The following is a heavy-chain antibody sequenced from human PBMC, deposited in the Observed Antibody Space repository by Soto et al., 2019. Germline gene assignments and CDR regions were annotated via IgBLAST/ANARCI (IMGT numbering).Heavy chain of an antibody. J-gene: IGHJ4*02. V-gene: IGHV4-31*03. CDR2: IYYSGST. Sequence: PSETLSLTCTVSGGSISSGGYYWSWIRQHPGKGLEWIGYIYYSGSTYYNPSLKSRVTISVDTSKNQFSLKLSSVTAADTAVYYCAIAGLEPIAVAKWGQGTLVTVSS. CDR1: GGSISSGGYY. D-gene: IGHD6-19*01. CDR3: AIAGLEPIAVAK.